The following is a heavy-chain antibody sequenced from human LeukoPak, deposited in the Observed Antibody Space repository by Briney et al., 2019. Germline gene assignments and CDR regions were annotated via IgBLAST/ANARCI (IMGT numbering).Heavy chain of an antibody. Sequence: SETLSLTCTVSGGSISSYYWSWIRQPPGKGLEWIGYIYYSGSTNYNPSLKSRVTISVDTSKNQFSLRLSSVTAADTAVYYCARDGYSYGRYFDYWGQGTLVTVSS. CDR1: GGSISSYY. J-gene: IGHJ4*02. V-gene: IGHV4-59*01. CDR3: ARDGYSYGRYFDY. CDR2: IYYSGST. D-gene: IGHD5-18*01.